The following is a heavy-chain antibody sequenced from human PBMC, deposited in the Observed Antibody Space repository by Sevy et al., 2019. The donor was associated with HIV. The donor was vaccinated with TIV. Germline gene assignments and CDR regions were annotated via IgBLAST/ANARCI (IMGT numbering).Heavy chain of an antibody. CDR1: GGSISDHY. D-gene: IGHD4-4*01. Sequence: SETLSLTCTVSGGSISDHYWSWIRQPPGKGLEWIGYFYYGSGTTNYNPSLKGRVTISIDTSKNQFSLKVNSVTAADTAVYYCARQGATLTTLYAFHIWGQGTMVTVSS. CDR3: ARQGATLTTLYAFHI. CDR2: FYYGSGTT. V-gene: IGHV4-59*08. J-gene: IGHJ3*02.